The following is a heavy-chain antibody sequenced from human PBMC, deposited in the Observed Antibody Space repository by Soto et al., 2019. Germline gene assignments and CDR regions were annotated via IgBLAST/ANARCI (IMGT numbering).Heavy chain of an antibody. V-gene: IGHV4-59*01. J-gene: IGHJ4*02. CDR3: ARGGGGGYSYGYPPDY. CDR1: VGSISSYY. D-gene: IGHD5-18*01. Sequence: QVQLQESGPGLVKPSETLSLTCTVSVGSISSYYWSWIRPPPGKGLEWIGHIYYSGSTNYTPSLKSRVTISVDTSKNQFSLKLSSVTAADTAVYYCARGGGGGYSYGYPPDYWGQGTLVTVSS. CDR2: IYYSGST.